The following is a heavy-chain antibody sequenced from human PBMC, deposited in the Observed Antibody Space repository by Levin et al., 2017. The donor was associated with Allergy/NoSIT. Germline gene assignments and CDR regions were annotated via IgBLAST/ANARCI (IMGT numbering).Heavy chain of an antibody. D-gene: IGHD3-9*01. CDR3: ARPLTGQPYYFDY. CDR1: GFTFSDYN. J-gene: IGHJ4*02. CDR2: ISSRGSTI. Sequence: AGGSLRLSCAASGFTFSDYNMNWVRQAPGKGLEWVSYISSRGSTIYYADSVKGRFTISRDNAKDSLYLQMNSLRDEDTAVYYCARPLTGQPYYFDYWGQGTLVTVSS. V-gene: IGHV3-48*02.